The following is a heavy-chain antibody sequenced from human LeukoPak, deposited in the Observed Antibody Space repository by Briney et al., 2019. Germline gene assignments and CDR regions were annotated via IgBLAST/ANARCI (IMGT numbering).Heavy chain of an antibody. CDR3: ARAYGDYAEYFQH. CDR1: GFTVSSNY. V-gene: IGHV3-53*01. CDR2: IYSGGST. Sequence: PGGSLRLSCAASGFTVSSNYMSWVRQAPGKGLEWVSVIYSGGSTYYADSVKGRFTISRDNSKNTLYLQMNSLRAADTAVYYCARAYGDYAEYFQHWGQGTLVTVSS. J-gene: IGHJ1*01. D-gene: IGHD4-17*01.